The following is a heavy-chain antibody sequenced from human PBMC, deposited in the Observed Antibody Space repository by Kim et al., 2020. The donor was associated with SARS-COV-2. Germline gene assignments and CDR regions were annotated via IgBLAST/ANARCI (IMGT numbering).Heavy chain of an antibody. CDR1: GGSISSGGYY. Sequence: SETLSHTCTVSGGSISSGGYYWSWIRQHPGKGLEWIGYIYYSGSTYYNPSLKSRVTISVDTSKNQFSLKLSSVTAADTAVYYCARGRGIFGVDFDYWGQGTLVTVSS. CDR2: IYYSGST. D-gene: IGHD3-3*01. V-gene: IGHV4-31*03. CDR3: ARGRGIFGVDFDY. J-gene: IGHJ4*02.